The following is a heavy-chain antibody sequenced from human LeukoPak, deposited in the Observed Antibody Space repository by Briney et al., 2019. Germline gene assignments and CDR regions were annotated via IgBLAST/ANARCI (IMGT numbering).Heavy chain of an antibody. D-gene: IGHD3-10*01. CDR2: KYSDDSDT. J-gene: IGHJ6*02. CDR1: GYTFSNYC. Sequence: AEAPQTSCKGSGYTFSNYCIGWVRPMPEKGLEWMATKYSDDSDTKYSPSLQCQVTISVDKSINTVYLKRSSVTAADTAMYYCARYSHQYDHSSGTSSYGMDIWGQGTTVIVSS. CDR3: ARYSHQYDHSSGTSSYGMDI. V-gene: IGHV5-51*01.